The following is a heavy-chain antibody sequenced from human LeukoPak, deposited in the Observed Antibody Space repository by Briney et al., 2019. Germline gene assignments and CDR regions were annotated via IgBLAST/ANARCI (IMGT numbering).Heavy chain of an antibody. CDR3: AKGSCGGSASCNKWDY. CDR1: GFTFSSYA. D-gene: IGHD2-2*01. Sequence: GGSLRLSCAASGFTFSSYAMHWVRQAPGKGLEWVAVISYDGSNKYYADSVKGRFTISRDNSKNTLYLHMNSLRAEDTAVYYCAKGSCGGSASCNKWDYRGQGTLVTVSS. CDR2: ISYDGSNK. V-gene: IGHV3-30*04. J-gene: IGHJ4*02.